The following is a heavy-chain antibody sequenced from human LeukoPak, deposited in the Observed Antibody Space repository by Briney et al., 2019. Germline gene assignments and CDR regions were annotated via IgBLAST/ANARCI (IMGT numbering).Heavy chain of an antibody. CDR3: ARVLIDSSGWYHFDS. V-gene: IGHV4-59*01. CDR1: GDSISGYY. Sequence: SETLSLTCTVSGDSISGYYWSWIRQPPGKGLEWIGLIQYNGNTNYNPSLKSRITISVDTSNNDFSLNVRSVTAADTAVYYCARVLIDSSGWYHFDSWGQGTLVTVSS. J-gene: IGHJ4*02. D-gene: IGHD6-19*01. CDR2: IQYNGNT.